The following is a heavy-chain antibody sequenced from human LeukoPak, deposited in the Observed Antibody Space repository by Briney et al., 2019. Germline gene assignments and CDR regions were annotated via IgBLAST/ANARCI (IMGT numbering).Heavy chain of an antibody. Sequence: GGSLRLSCAASGFTFSSYSMNWVRQAPGKGLEWVSYISSSSSTIYYADSVKGRFTISRDNAKNSLYLQMNSLRAEDTAVYYCARRSPHLYYYGSGADYWGQGTLVTVSS. J-gene: IGHJ4*02. CDR1: GFTFSSYS. CDR3: ARRSPHLYYYGSGADY. D-gene: IGHD3-10*01. V-gene: IGHV3-48*01. CDR2: ISSSSSTI.